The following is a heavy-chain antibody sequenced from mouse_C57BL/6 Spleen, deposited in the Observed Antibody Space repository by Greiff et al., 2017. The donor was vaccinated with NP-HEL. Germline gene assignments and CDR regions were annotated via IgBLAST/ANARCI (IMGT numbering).Heavy chain of an antibody. D-gene: IGHD1-1*01. CDR3: ARNDGSPQAWFAY. J-gene: IGHJ3*01. CDR2: IYPRSGNT. CDR1: GYTFTSYG. V-gene: IGHV1-81*01. Sequence: VQLQQSGAELARPGASVKLSCKASGYTFTSYGISWVKQRTGQGLEWIGEIYPRSGNTYYNEKFKGKATLTADKSSSTAYMELRSLTSEDSAVYFFARNDGSPQAWFAYWGQGTLVTVSA.